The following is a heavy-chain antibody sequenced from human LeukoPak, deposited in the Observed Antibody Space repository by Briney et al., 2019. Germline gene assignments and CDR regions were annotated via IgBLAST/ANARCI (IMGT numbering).Heavy chain of an antibody. Sequence: ASVKVSCKASGYTFTSYAISWVRQAPGQGLEWMGGIIPIFGTANYAQKFQGRVTITADESTSTAYMELSSLRSEDTAVYYCARGMAILRSEYFDYWGQGTLVTVSS. CDR1: GYTFTSYA. V-gene: IGHV1-69*13. CDR2: IIPIFGTA. D-gene: IGHD5-24*01. J-gene: IGHJ4*02. CDR3: ARGMAILRSEYFDY.